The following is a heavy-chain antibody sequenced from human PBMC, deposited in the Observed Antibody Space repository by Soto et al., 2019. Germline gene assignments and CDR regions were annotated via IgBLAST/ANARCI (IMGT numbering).Heavy chain of an antibody. CDR3: AKGRGGSGSLTPRVDF. CDR1: GFTFSNYA. Sequence: EVQLLESGGGLVQPGGSLRLSCAASGFTFSNYAMTWVRQAPGKGLEWVSAISGGGDTTSYADSVKGRFTVSRDGSKNTLYLQMSSLRAEDTALYYCAKGRGGSGSLTPRVDFWGQGTLVTVSS. V-gene: IGHV3-23*01. D-gene: IGHD3-10*01. CDR2: ISGGGDTT. J-gene: IGHJ4*02.